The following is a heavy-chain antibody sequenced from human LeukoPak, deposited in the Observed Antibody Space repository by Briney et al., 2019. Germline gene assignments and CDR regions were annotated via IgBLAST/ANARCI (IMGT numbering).Heavy chain of an antibody. CDR1: GFTFSDYY. V-gene: IGHV3-11*01. Sequence: GGSLRLSRAASGFTFSDYYMSWIRQAPGKGLEWVSYISSSGSTIYYADSVNGRFTISRDNAKNSLYLQMNSLRAEDTAVYYCARAPDCSSTSCYTNWFDPWGQGTLVTVSS. CDR2: ISSSGSTI. J-gene: IGHJ5*02. CDR3: ARAPDCSSTSCYTNWFDP. D-gene: IGHD2-2*02.